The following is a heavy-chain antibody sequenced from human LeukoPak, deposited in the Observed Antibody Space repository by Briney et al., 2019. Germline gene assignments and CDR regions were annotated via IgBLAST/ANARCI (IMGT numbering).Heavy chain of an antibody. CDR3: ARGGYYGSGRYYFDS. Sequence: GGSLRLSCAASGFTFSSYWMHWVRQAPGKGLVWVSRIKSDGSNTNYADSVKGRFTTSRDNAKNTLHLQMNSLRAEDTAVYYCARGGYYGSGRYYFDSWGQGTLVTVSS. D-gene: IGHD3-3*01. V-gene: IGHV3-74*01. CDR1: GFTFSSYW. CDR2: IKSDGSNT. J-gene: IGHJ4*02.